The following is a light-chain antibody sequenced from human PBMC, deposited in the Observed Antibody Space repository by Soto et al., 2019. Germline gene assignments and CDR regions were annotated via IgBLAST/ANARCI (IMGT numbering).Light chain of an antibody. CDR3: CAFTGTTRYV. CDR2: DVG. J-gene: IGLJ1*01. Sequence: QSVLTQPASVSGSPGQSITISCTGSSSDLGTNKYVSGYQFHPGKAPKLILFDVGNRPSGVSNRFSGSKSGNTASLSISGLQAEDEADYYCCAFTGTTRYVFGTGTKLTVL. V-gene: IGLV2-14*03. CDR1: SSDLGTNKY.